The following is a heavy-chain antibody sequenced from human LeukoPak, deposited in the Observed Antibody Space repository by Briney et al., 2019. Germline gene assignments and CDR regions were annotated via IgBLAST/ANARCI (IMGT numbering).Heavy chain of an antibody. CDR3: ARVNRYYDSSGYRLDY. V-gene: IGHV4-34*01. CDR1: GGSFSGYY. Sequence: PSETLSLTCAVYGGSFSGYYWSWIRQPPGKGLEWIGEINHSGSTNYNPSLKCRVTISVDTSKNQFSLKLSSVTAADTAVYYCARVNRYYDSSGYRLDYWGQGTLVTVSS. CDR2: INHSGST. D-gene: IGHD3-22*01. J-gene: IGHJ4*02.